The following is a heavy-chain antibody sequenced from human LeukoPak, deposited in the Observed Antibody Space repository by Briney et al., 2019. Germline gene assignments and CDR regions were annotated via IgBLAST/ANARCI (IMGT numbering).Heavy chain of an antibody. J-gene: IGHJ5*02. D-gene: IGHD3-22*01. CDR3: ARDPSVGGFSGSELDL. CDR1: GFTFSQYF. Sequence: GGSLRLSCAGSGFTFSQYFMLWVRQAPGKGLEYLSVISYNGEQTYYSKSVTGRFTLSRDNYKNMLYLQMGSLRPEDTAVYFCARDPSVGGFSGSELDLWGQGTLVTVSS. V-gene: IGHV3-64*01. CDR2: ISYNGEQT.